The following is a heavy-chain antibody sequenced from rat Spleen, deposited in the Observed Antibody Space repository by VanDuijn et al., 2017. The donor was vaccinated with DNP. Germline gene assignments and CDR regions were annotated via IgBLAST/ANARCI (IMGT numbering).Heavy chain of an antibody. V-gene: IGHV5-22*01. CDR1: GFTFSDYY. CDR3: ARHGTTEGIDWFAY. D-gene: IGHD1-11*01. J-gene: IGHJ2*01. Sequence: EVQLVESGGGLVQPGRSMKLSCAASGFTFSDYYMAWVRQAPKKGLEWVASISYEGSSTYYGDSVKGRFTISRDNAKSTLYLQMNSLRSEDTATYYCARHGTTEGIDWFAYWGQGVTVTVSS. CDR2: ISYEGSST.